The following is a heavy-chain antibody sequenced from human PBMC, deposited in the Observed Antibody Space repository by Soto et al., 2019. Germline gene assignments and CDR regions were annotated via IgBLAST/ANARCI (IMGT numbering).Heavy chain of an antibody. CDR2: LNDNGGST. Sequence: PGGSLRLSCAASGFTFANYGMSWVRQAPGKGLEWVSGLNDNGGSTYYADSVKGRFTISRDNSKDTLYLQMNSLRAVDTAIYYCAKEGAAHGYPAFDFWGQGTQVTVSS. V-gene: IGHV3-23*01. CDR3: AKEGAAHGYPAFDF. CDR1: GFTFANYG. J-gene: IGHJ4*02. D-gene: IGHD5-18*01.